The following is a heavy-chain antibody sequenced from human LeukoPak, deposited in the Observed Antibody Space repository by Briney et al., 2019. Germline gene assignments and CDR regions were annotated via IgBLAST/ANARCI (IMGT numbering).Heavy chain of an antibody. CDR2: IWYDGSNK. D-gene: IGHD6-6*01. V-gene: IGHV3-33*06. CDR3: AKAYYSSSNWFDP. J-gene: IGHJ5*02. CDR1: GFTFGSYG. Sequence: PGGSLRLSCAASGFTFGSYGMHWVRQAPGKGLEWVAVIWYDGSNKYYADSVKGRFTISRDNSKNTLYLQMNSLRAEDTAVYYCAKAYYSSSNWFDPWGQGTLVTVSS.